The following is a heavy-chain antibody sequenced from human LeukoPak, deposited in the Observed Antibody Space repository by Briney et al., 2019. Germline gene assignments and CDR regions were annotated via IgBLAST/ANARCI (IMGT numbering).Heavy chain of an antibody. CDR1: GYTFTSYG. Sequence: GASVKVSCKASGYTFTSYGITWVRQAPGQGLEWMGWIDPDSGDTHYAQKFQGRVTMTRDTSISTGYMELSRLTSDDTAVYYCAREGRQYTGGWYYFDYWGQGTLVTVSS. CDR2: IDPDSGDT. V-gene: IGHV1-2*02. J-gene: IGHJ4*02. D-gene: IGHD2-8*02. CDR3: AREGRQYTGGWYYFDY.